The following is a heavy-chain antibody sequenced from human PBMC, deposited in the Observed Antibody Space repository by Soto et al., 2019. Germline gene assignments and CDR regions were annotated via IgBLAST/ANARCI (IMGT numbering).Heavy chain of an antibody. J-gene: IGHJ4*02. CDR1: GFTFDDYT. Sequence: EVQLVESGGVVVQPGGYLRLSFAASGFTFDDYTMHWVRQAPGKGLEWVSLISWDGGSTYYAESVKGRFTSSRDNSTNSLYLQMNSLRTEDTALYYCAKDSYAQGSSWYPFDYWGQGTLVTVSS. D-gene: IGHD6-13*01. CDR3: AKDSYAQGSSWYPFDY. CDR2: ISWDGGST. V-gene: IGHV3-43*01.